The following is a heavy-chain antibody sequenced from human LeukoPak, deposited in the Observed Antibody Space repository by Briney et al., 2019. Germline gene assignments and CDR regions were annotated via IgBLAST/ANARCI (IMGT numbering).Heavy chain of an antibody. CDR1: GYTFTGYY. J-gene: IGHJ4*02. CDR2: INPNSGGT. V-gene: IGHV1-2*02. Sequence: GSVKVSCKASGYTFTGYYMHWVRQAPGQGLEWMGWINPNSGGTNYAQKFQGRVTMTRDTSISTAYMELSRLRSDDTAVYYCARLEPGIAVAGTMVDYWGQGTLVTVSS. D-gene: IGHD6-19*01. CDR3: ARLEPGIAVAGTMVDY.